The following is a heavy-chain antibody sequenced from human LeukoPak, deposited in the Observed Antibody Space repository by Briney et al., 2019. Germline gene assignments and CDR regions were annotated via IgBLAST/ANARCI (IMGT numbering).Heavy chain of an antibody. J-gene: IGHJ5*02. CDR3: ASGTSYGT. CDR2: ISGSSTYI. CDR1: GFAFSTYS. V-gene: IGHV3-21*01. D-gene: IGHD1-1*01. Sequence: PGGSLRLSRAASGFAFSTYSMNWVRQAPGRGLEWVSSISGSSTYIYYADSVKGRFTISRDNAKNSLYLQMNSLRAEDTAVYYCASGTSYGTWGQGTLVTVSS.